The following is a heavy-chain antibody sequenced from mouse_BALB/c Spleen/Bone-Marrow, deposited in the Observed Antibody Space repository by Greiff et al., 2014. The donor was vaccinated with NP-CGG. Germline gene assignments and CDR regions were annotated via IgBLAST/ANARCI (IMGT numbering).Heavy chain of an antibody. J-gene: IGHJ1*01. D-gene: IGHD2-2*01. Sequence: VQGVESGPGLVKPSQSLSITCTVSGSSLTTYGLHWVRQSPGKGLEWLGVIWSGGGTDYNAAFISRLIITKDNSKSQVFFKMNSLQTNDTAMYYCARKGYTGYFDVWGAGTTVTVSS. V-gene: IGHV2-2*02. CDR2: IWSGGGT. CDR1: GSSLTTYG. CDR3: ARKGYTGYFDV.